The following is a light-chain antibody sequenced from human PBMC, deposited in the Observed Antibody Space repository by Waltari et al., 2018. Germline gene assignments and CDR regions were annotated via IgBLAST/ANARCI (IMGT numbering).Light chain of an antibody. V-gene: IGKV3-20*01. CDR2: VAS. J-gene: IGKJ4*01. Sequence: VVSQSPGTLSLSPGERATLSCTTSQTVYANYLAWYQHKPGQPPRLLLYVASRRATGIPERFSGSGSGTHFTLTISSLQPEDFATYYCQQSYSTPLFGGGTKVEIK. CDR1: QTVYANY. CDR3: QQSYSTPL.